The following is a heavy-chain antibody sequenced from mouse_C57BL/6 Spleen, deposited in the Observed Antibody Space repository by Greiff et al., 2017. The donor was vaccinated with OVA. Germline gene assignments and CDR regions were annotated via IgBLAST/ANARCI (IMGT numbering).Heavy chain of an antibody. CDR1: GFTFTDYY. V-gene: IGHV7-3*01. D-gene: IGHD1-1*01. CDR2: ISNKANGYTT. J-gene: IGHJ4*01. CDR3: ARYYGSSRLYAMDD. Sequence: EVKLMESGGGLVQPGGSLSLSCAASGFTFTDYYMSWVRQPPGKALEWLGFISNKANGYTTEYSASVKGRFSISRDNSQSILYLQMDALRAEDSATYYCARYYGSSRLYAMDDWGQRTSVTVAS.